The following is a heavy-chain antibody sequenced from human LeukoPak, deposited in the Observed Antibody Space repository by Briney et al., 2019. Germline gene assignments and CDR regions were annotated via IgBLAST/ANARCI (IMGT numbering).Heavy chain of an antibody. V-gene: IGHV3-21*01. CDR1: GFTFSSYS. J-gene: IGHJ4*02. D-gene: IGHD3-10*01. CDR2: ISSSSSYI. Sequence: GGSLRLSCAASGFTFSSYSMNWVRQAPGKGLEWVSSISSSSSYIYYADSVKGRFTISRDNAKNSLYPQMNSLRAEDTAVYYCAKAYYYGSGSFNYFDYWGQGTLVTVSS. CDR3: AKAYYYGSGSFNYFDY.